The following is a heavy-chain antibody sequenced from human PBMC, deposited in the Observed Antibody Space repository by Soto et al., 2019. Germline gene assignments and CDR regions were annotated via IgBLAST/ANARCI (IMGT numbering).Heavy chain of an antibody. J-gene: IGHJ5*02. Sequence: ASVKVSCKASGYTFTSYGITWVRQAPGQGLEWMGWISGYNGNANYAQKLQDRVTMTTDTSTNTAYMELRSLTSDDTAVYYCARGERQLKFDPWGQGTLVTVSS. D-gene: IGHD6-13*01. CDR1: GYTFTSYG. CDR2: ISGYNGNA. CDR3: ARGERQLKFDP. V-gene: IGHV1-18*01.